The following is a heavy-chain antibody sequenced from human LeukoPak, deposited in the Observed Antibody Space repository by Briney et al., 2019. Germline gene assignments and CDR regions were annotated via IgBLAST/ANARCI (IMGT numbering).Heavy chain of an antibody. CDR3: GSGYYSHYFDY. V-gene: IGHV5-51*01. CDR2: IYPGDSDT. J-gene: IGHJ4*02. D-gene: IGHD3-22*01. Sequence: GESLKISCQGSGYSFASYWIGWVRQMPGKGLEWMGIIYPGDSDTRYSPSFQGQVIISADKSISTAYLQWSSLKASDTAMYYCGSGYYSHYFDYWGQGTLVTVSS. CDR1: GYSFASYW.